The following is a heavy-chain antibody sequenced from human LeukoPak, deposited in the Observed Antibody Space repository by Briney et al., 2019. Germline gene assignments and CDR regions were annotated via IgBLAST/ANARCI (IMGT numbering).Heavy chain of an antibody. Sequence: GGSLRLSCAASGFTFSSYEINWVRQAPGKGLEWVSYISRSGSSIYYADSVKGRFTISRDNAKNSLYLQMNSLRAEDTAVYYCARDRHYYDSSGYSERGYYYGMDVWGQGTTVTVS. D-gene: IGHD3-22*01. CDR1: GFTFSSYE. V-gene: IGHV3-48*03. CDR2: ISRSGSSI. CDR3: ARDRHYYDSSGYSERGYYYGMDV. J-gene: IGHJ6*02.